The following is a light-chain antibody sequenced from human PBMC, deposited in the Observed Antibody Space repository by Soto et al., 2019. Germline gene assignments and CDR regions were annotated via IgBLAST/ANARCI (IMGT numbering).Light chain of an antibody. V-gene: IGKV3-20*01. Sequence: EFVLTQSPGTLSLSPGERATLSCRASQSVSSSYIAWFQQKPGQAPRLLIYGASSRATGIPDRFSGYGSGTDFTLTISRLEPEDFAVYYCQQYGASPGVTFGPGTKVDIK. CDR3: QQYGASPGVT. CDR2: GAS. J-gene: IGKJ3*01. CDR1: QSVSSSY.